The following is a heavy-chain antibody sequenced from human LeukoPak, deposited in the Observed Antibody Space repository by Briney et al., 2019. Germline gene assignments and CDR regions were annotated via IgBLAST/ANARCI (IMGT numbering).Heavy chain of an antibody. Sequence: GGSLRLSCAASGFTFSSYSMNWVRQAPGKGLEWVSYISSSSGNIFYADSVKGRFTISRDNAKNTLYLQMNSLRAEDTAVYYCARAKVGALDYWGQGTLVTVSS. D-gene: IGHD1-26*01. V-gene: IGHV3-48*04. CDR3: ARAKVGALDY. CDR2: ISSSSGNI. J-gene: IGHJ4*02. CDR1: GFTFSSYS.